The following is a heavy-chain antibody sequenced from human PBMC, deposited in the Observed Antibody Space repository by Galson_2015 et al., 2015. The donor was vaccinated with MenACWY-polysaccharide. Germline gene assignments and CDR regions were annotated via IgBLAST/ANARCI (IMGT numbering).Heavy chain of an antibody. CDR3: ARESRGGYHDF. CDR2: IFPSGGNT. CDR1: GYTFTTYY. Sequence: SVKVSCKASGYTFTTYYIHWVRQAPGQELEWMGIIFPSGGNTNYAQKFRDRVTMTRDTSTSTVYMELSSLRSEDTAVYYCARESRGGYHDFSGQGTLVTVSS. J-gene: IGHJ4*02. V-gene: IGHV1-46*01. D-gene: IGHD5-12*01.